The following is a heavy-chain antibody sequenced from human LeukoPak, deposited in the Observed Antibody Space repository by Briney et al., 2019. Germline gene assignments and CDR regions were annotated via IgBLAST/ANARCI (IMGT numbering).Heavy chain of an antibody. V-gene: IGHV3-11*03. Sequence: PGGSLRLSCAASGVTFSDYYMSWIRQAPGKGLEWVSYISSGSSYTNYADSVKGRFTISRDNARGTLHLQMNSLRADDTAVYYCAQGGWGRSYENWGQGTLVTVSS. CDR1: GVTFSDYY. CDR3: AQGGWGRSYEN. D-gene: IGHD3-16*01. CDR2: ISSGSSYT. J-gene: IGHJ4*02.